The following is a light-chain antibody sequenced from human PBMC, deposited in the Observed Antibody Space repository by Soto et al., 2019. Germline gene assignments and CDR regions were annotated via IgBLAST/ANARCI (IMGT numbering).Light chain of an antibody. J-gene: IGLJ1*01. CDR1: SSDVGAYNS. Sequence: QSVLAQPASVSGSPGQSITISCTGTSSDVGAYNSVSWYQQHPHKAPQVIIYKGTQRPSGVSNRFSGSTSGNAASLTISGLQADDEADYFCCSSAPESTYVSXSGTKVTVL. CDR3: CSSAPESTYV. CDR2: KGT. V-gene: IGLV2-23*01.